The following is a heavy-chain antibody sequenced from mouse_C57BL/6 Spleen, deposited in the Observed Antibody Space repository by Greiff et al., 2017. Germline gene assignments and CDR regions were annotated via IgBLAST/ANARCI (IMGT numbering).Heavy chain of an antibody. J-gene: IGHJ2*01. Sequence: EVQLQESGPGMVKPSQSLSLTCTVTGYSITSGYDWHWIRHFPGNKLEWMGYISYSGSTNYNPSLKSRISITHDTSKNHFFLKLNSVTTEDTATYYCARGTTMVNFDYWGQGTTLTVSS. D-gene: IGHD2-2*01. V-gene: IGHV3-1*01. CDR1: GYSITSGYD. CDR3: ARGTTMVNFDY. CDR2: ISYSGST.